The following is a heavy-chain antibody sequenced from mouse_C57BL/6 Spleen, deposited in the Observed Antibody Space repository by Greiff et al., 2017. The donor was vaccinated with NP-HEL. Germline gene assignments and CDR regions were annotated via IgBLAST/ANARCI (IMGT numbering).Heavy chain of an antibody. J-gene: IGHJ1*03. V-gene: IGHV3-6*01. CDR3: ARDQTGTGYFDV. CDR1: GYSITSGYY. Sequence: ESGPGLVKPSQSLSLTCSVTGYSITSGYYWTWIRQFPGNKLEWMGYISYDGSNNYNPSLKNRISITRDTSKNQFFLKLNYVTTEDTATYYCARDQTGTGYFDVWGTGTTVTVSS. D-gene: IGHD4-1*01. CDR2: ISYDGSN.